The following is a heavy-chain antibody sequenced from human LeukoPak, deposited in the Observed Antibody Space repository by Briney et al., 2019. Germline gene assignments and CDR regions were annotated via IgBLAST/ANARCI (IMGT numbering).Heavy chain of an antibody. Sequence: GGSLRLPCVASGFPFSSYGMHWVRQAPGKGLEWVAVIWSVGGAEYYADSVKGRFTISRDNSKNMLFLQMNSLRAEDTAVYYCVGTGPLSSNGRDFNYWGQGTLVTVSS. V-gene: IGHV3-33*01. CDR1: GFPFSSYG. J-gene: IGHJ4*02. D-gene: IGHD6-19*01. CDR3: VGTGPLSSNGRDFNY. CDR2: IWSVGGAE.